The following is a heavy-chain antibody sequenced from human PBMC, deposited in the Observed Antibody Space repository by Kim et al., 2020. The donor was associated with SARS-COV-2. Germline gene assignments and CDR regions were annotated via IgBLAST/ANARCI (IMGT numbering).Heavy chain of an antibody. CDR3: ARYREYYCGSGGPVDY. D-gene: IGHD3-10*01. V-gene: IGHV1-18*01. Sequence: KLQGRVTMTTDTSTSTAYMELRSLRSDDTAVYYCARYREYYCGSGGPVDYWGQGTLVTVSS. J-gene: IGHJ4*02.